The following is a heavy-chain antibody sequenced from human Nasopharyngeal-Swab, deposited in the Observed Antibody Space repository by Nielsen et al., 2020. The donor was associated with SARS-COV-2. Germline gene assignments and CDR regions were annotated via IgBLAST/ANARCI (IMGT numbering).Heavy chain of an antibody. V-gene: IGHV4-38-2*02. CDR3: ASSSGGDAFDI. J-gene: IGHJ3*02. CDR1: GYSISSGYY. D-gene: IGHD2-15*01. CDR2: IYHSGST. Sequence: SETLSLTCTVSGYSISSGYYWGWIRQPPGKGLEWIGSIYHSGSTYYNPSLKSRVTISVDTSKNQFSLKLSSVTAADTAVYYCASSSGGDAFDIWGQGTMVTVSS.